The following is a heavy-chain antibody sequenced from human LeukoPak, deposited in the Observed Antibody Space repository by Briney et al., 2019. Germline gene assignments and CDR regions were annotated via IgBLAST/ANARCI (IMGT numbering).Heavy chain of an antibody. CDR3: ARMGDYYDSSAGDAFDI. CDR1: GLTFSSYS. J-gene: IGHJ3*02. D-gene: IGHD3-22*01. V-gene: IGHV3-21*01. Sequence: PGGSLRLSCAASGLTFSSYSMNWVRQAPGKGLEWVSSISSSSSSYIYYADSVKGRFTISRDNAKNSLYLQMNSLRAEDTAVYYCARMGDYYDSSAGDAFDIWGQGTMVTVSS. CDR2: ISSSSSSYI.